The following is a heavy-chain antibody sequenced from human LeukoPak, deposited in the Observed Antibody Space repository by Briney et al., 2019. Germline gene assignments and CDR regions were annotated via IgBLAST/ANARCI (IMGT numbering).Heavy chain of an antibody. CDR1: GFTFRSYR. J-gene: IGHJ4*02. V-gene: IGHV3-21*01. D-gene: IGHD3-10*01. CDR2: ISTSSSSK. CDR3: AKFQGHYGDSEYYFDS. Sequence: DPGGSLRLSCEVSGFTFRSYRLSWVRQAPGKGLEWVSSISTSSSSKYYADSVKGRFTISRDNAKNSLYLQMNSLRAEDTAVYFCAKFQGHYGDSEYYFDSWGQGALVTVSS.